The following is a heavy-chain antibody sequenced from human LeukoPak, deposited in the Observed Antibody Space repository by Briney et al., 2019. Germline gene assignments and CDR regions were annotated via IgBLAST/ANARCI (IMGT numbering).Heavy chain of an antibody. CDR3: ARHWVGGYCSSTSCYTGLDH. Sequence: GESLKISCKGSGYSFTSYWIGWVRQMPGKGLEWMGIIYPGDSDTRYSPSFQGQVTISADKSISTAYLQWSSLKASDTAMYYCARHWVGGYCSSTSCYTGLDHWGQGTLVTVSS. D-gene: IGHD2-2*02. J-gene: IGHJ4*02. V-gene: IGHV5-51*01. CDR1: GYSFTSYW. CDR2: IYPGDSDT.